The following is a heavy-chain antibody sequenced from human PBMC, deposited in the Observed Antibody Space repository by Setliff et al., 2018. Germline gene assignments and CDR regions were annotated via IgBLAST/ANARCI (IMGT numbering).Heavy chain of an antibody. Sequence: PGGSLRLSCAASGFAFSRYGMSWVRQAPGKGLEWVSGITGSGAGTYYADSVKGRFTISRDNSKNTLYLQMRSLRAEDTAIYYCANHNPARRALNGTPLDNWGQGTLVTVSS. D-gene: IGHD1-1*01. CDR3: ANHNPARRALNGTPLDN. V-gene: IGHV3-23*01. J-gene: IGHJ4*02. CDR2: ITGSGAGT. CDR1: GFAFSRYG.